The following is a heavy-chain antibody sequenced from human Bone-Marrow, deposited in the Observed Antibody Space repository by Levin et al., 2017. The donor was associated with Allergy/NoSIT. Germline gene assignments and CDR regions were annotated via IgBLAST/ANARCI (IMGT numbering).Heavy chain of an antibody. J-gene: IGHJ4*02. CDR3: AAHWNYAADY. D-gene: IGHD1-7*01. Sequence: RTSETLSLTCTVSGGSISSSVYYWAWIRQPPGKGLEWIGNINYSGSTSYNPSLKSRVTVSADMSKNQFSLKLISVTAADTAIYYCAAHWNYAADYWGQGTLVTVSS. V-gene: IGHV4-39*01. CDR2: INYSGST. CDR1: GGSISSSVYY.